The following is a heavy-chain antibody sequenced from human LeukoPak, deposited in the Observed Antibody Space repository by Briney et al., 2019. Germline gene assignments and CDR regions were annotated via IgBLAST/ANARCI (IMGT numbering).Heavy chain of an antibody. J-gene: IGHJ6*02. D-gene: IGHD3-10*01. CDR3: ARGVLWFGEANYYYYGMDV. CDR2: INPNSGGT. CDR1: GYTFTGYY. Sequence: GASVKVSCKASGYTFTGYYMHWVRQAPGQGLEWMGWINPNSGGTNYAQKFQGRVTMTRDTSISTAYMELSRLRSDDTAVYYCARGVLWFGEANYYYYGMDVWGQGTTVTVSS. V-gene: IGHV1-2*02.